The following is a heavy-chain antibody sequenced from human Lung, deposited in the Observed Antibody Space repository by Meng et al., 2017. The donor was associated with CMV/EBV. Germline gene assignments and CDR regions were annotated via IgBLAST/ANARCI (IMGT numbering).Heavy chain of an antibody. CDR3: ARALDTAMVTFDY. V-gene: IGHV4-30-4*08. CDR1: GGSISSGDYY. J-gene: IGHJ4*02. Sequence: QVRRPEAGPGLVKPSPTQSLTSTVSGGSISSGDYYWSWIRQPPGKGLEWIGYIYYSGSTYYNPSLKSRVTISVDTSKNQLSLKLSSVTAADTAVYYCARALDTAMVTFDYWGQGTLVTVSS. CDR2: IYYSGST. D-gene: IGHD5-18*01.